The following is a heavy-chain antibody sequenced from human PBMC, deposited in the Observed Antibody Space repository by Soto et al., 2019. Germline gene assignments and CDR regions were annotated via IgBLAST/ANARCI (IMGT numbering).Heavy chain of an antibody. CDR3: AKDRWLGGSGFAKRYYYYYYGMDV. CDR2: INHSGST. CDR1: GGSFSGYY. D-gene: IGHD3-10*01. Sequence: PSETLSLTCAVYGGSFSGYYWSWIRQPPGKGLEWIGEINHSGSTNYNPSLKSRVTISVDTSKNQFSLKLSSVTAADTAVYYCAKDRWLGGSGFAKRYYYYYYGMDVWGQGTTVTVSS. V-gene: IGHV4-34*01. J-gene: IGHJ6*02.